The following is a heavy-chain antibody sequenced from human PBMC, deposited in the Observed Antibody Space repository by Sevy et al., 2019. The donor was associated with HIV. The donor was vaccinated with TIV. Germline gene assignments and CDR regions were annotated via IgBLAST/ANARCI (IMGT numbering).Heavy chain of an antibody. J-gene: IGHJ5*02. D-gene: IGHD3-22*01. CDR2: ISWNSASI. Sequence: GGSLRLSCAASGFTFDDYAMHWVRQAPGKGLEWVSGISWNSASIGYADSVKGRFTISRDNAKNSLYLQMNSLRAEDTVFYYCAKDVSAYYYDSSGLNWFDPWGQGALVTVSS. CDR3: AKDVSAYYYDSSGLNWFDP. V-gene: IGHV3-9*01. CDR1: GFTFDDYA.